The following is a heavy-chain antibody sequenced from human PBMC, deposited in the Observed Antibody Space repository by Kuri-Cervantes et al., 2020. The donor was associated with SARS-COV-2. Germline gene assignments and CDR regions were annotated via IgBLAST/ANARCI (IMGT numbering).Heavy chain of an antibody. CDR3: ARESTGEGAFDI. CDR1: GFTFSSYA. CDR2: ISYDGSNK. V-gene: IGHV3-30-3*01. J-gene: IGHJ3*02. D-gene: IGHD7-27*01. Sequence: GGFLRLPCAASGFTFSSYAMHWVRQAPGKGLEWVAVISYDGSNKYYADSVKGRYTISRDNSKNTLYLQRNSLRAEDTAVYYCARESTGEGAFDIWGQGTMVTVSS.